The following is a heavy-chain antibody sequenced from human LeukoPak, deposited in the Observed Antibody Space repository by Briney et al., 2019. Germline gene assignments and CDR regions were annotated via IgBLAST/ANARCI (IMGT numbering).Heavy chain of an antibody. Sequence: GASVKVSCKASGYTFTSHSINWVRQAPGQRLEWMGWISAGNGNTKYSQNFQGRVTFISNTSATTAFMELSSLRSEDAAVYYCARDSGSGSNDYWGQGTLVTVSS. CDR3: ARDSGSGSNDY. J-gene: IGHJ4*02. D-gene: IGHD1-26*01. V-gene: IGHV1-3*01. CDR1: GYTFTSHS. CDR2: ISAGNGNT.